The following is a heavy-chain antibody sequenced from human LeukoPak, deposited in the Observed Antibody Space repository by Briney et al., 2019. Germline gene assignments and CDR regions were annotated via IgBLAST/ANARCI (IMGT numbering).Heavy chain of an antibody. Sequence: ASVKVSCKASGYTFTSYYMHWVRQAPGQGLEWMVIINPSSGSTIYAQKFQGRVTMTRGTSTSTVYMELSSLRSEDTAVYYCARVYSSSCPFDYWGQGTLVTVSS. CDR1: GYTFTSYY. J-gene: IGHJ4*02. CDR3: ARVYSSSCPFDY. CDR2: INPSSGST. D-gene: IGHD6-6*01. V-gene: IGHV1-46*01.